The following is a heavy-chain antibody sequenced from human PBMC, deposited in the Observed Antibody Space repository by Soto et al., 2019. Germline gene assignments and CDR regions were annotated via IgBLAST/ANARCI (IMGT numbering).Heavy chain of an antibody. V-gene: IGHV3-23*01. Sequence: LRLSCAASGFTFISYAMSWVRQAPGKGLEWVSAISGSGGSTYYADSVKGRFTISRDNSKNTLYLQMNSLRAEDTAVYYCAKAHMVRGVMAPVDYWGQGTLVTAPQ. CDR3: AKAHMVRGVMAPVDY. J-gene: IGHJ4*02. D-gene: IGHD3-10*01. CDR2: ISGSGGST. CDR1: GFTFISYA.